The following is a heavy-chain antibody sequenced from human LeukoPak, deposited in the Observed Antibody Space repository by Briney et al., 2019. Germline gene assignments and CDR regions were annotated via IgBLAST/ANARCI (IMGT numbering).Heavy chain of an antibody. CDR3: ARDRDYSDSTGYTGAFDI. CDR2: IYYSGIT. J-gene: IGHJ3*02. Sequence: SETLSLTCTVSGVSISSYYWSWIRQPPGKGLEWIGYIYYSGITNYNPSLNSRVTISVDTSKNQFSLKLSSVTAADTAVYYCARDRDYSDSTGYTGAFDIWGQGTMVTVSS. V-gene: IGHV4-59*01. D-gene: IGHD3-22*01. CDR1: GVSISSYY.